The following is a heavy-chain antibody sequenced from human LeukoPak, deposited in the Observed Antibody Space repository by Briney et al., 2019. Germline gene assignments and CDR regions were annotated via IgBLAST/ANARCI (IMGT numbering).Heavy chain of an antibody. V-gene: IGHV4-59*08. CDR1: GGSISSYY. CDR3: ARHDTYYYDSSGYKPDAFDI. CDR2: IYYSGST. Sequence: PSETLSLTCTVSGGSISSYYWSWIRQPPGKGLEWIGYIYYSGSTNYNPSLKGRVTISVDTSKNQFSLKLSPVTAADTAVYYCARHDTYYYDSSGYKPDAFDIWGQGTMVTVSS. J-gene: IGHJ3*02. D-gene: IGHD3-22*01.